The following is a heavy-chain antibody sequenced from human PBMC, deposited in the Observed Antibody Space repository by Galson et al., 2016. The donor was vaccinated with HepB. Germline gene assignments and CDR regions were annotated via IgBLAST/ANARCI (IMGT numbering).Heavy chain of an antibody. CDR2: ISSGGRYI. CDR3: ARNNLLREDSSDPDAFDI. D-gene: IGHD3-22*01. CDR1: GFSFSSYT. J-gene: IGHJ3*02. V-gene: IGHV3-21*01. Sequence: SLRLSCAASGFSFSSYTMNWVRQAPGKGLESVSCISSGGRYIYYADSLKGRITISRDNGKNSLYLQMNSLRAEDTALYYCARNNLLREDSSDPDAFDIWGQGTMVTVSS.